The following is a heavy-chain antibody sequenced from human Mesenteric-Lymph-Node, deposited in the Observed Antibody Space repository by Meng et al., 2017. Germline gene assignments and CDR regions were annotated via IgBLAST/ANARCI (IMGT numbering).Heavy chain of an antibody. V-gene: IGHV3-11*01. Sequence: QVQLVESVGGLVKPGGSLRLSCAASGFTFSDHHMTWIRQAPGKGLECISYISSSGNIIHYADSVKGRFTISRDNAKNSLYLQMNSLRADDTALYYCATSAAAGDSWGQGTLVTVSS. CDR1: GFTFSDHH. D-gene: IGHD6-13*01. CDR2: ISSSGNII. J-gene: IGHJ5*01. CDR3: ATSAAAGDS.